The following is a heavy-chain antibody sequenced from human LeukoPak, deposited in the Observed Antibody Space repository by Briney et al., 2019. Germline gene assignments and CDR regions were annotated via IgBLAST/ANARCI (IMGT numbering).Heavy chain of an antibody. D-gene: IGHD1-1*01. J-gene: IGHJ4*02. CDR2: IIPIFGTA. Sequence: SVTVSSTASGGTFSSYAISWVRQAPAQGLEWMGGIIPIFGTANYAQKFQGRVTITADESTSTAYMELSSLRSEDTAVYYCAREVLSRLERGYFDYWGQGTLVTVSS. CDR1: GGTFSSYA. CDR3: AREVLSRLERGYFDY. V-gene: IGHV1-69*13.